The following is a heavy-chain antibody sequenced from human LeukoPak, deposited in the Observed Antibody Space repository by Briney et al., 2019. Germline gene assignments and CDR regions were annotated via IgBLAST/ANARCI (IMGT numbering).Heavy chain of an antibody. D-gene: IGHD6-19*01. CDR3: ARGLYGSDSY. V-gene: IGHV4-4*02. Sequence: PSDTLSLTCAVSGASVSSSNWWIWVRQPPKKGLEWIGEIHHSGSTNYNPSLKSRVTMSVDTSKNQISLRLSSVTAADTAVYYWARGLYGSDSYWGQGNLVTVSS. CDR2: IHHSGST. CDR1: GASVSSSNW. J-gene: IGHJ4*02.